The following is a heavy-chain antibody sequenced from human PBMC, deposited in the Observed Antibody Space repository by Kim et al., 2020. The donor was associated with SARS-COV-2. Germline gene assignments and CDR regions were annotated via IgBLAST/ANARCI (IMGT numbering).Heavy chain of an antibody. D-gene: IGHD6-13*01. V-gene: IGHV3-53*01. CDR2: IYSGGST. CDR1: GFTVSSNY. CDR3: ARDLSGPEQQLVLYY. Sequence: GGSLRLSCAASGFTVSSNYMSWVRQAPGKGLEWVSVIYSGGSTYYADSVKGRFTISRDNSKNTLYLQMNSLRAEDTAVYYCARDLSGPEQQLVLYYWGQGTLVTVSS. J-gene: IGHJ4*02.